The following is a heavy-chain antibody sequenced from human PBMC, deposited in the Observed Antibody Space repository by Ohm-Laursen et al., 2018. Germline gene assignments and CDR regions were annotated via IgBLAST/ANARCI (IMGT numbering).Heavy chain of an antibody. CDR2: IIPILGIA. CDR1: GYTFTSYD. Sequence: ASVKASCKASGYTFTSYDISWVRQAPGQGLEWMGRIIPILGIANYAQNFQGRATITADKSTSTAYMELSSLRFEDTAVYYRARTGSSSGDYWGQGTLVTVSS. D-gene: IGHD6-6*01. J-gene: IGHJ4*02. CDR3: ARTGSSSGDY. V-gene: IGHV1-69*04.